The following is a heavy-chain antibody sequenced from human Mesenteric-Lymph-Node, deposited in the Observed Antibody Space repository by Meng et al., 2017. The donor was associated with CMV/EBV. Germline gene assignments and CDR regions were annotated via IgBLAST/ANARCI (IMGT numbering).Heavy chain of an antibody. V-gene: IGHV3-53*01. CDR1: ELVVSSNY. Sequence: GESLKISCASSELVVSSNYMSWVRQAPGKGLEWVSVIYAGGATYYADSVMGRFTISRDDSKNTVFLQMDSLTAEDTAVYYCARARDFWRGYSTWGQGTLVTVSS. CDR2: IYAGGAT. D-gene: IGHD3-3*01. J-gene: IGHJ4*02. CDR3: ARARDFWRGYST.